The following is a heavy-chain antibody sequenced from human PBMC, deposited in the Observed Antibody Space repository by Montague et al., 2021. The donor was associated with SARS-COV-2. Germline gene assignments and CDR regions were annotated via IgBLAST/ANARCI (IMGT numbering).Heavy chain of an antibody. D-gene: IGHD2-2*01. CDR1: GGSFSNYY. CDR3: ARGRRAVVVPGAGPAGRAFDI. J-gene: IGHJ3*02. Sequence: SETLSLTCAISGGSFSNYYWSWIRLRPRPGMELIGEVNQSGTTIYNPSVKSGVTISEDTSKYQYYLRLNSVTAADTAVYYCARGRRAVVVPGAGPAGRAFDIWGQGTTVTVSS. CDR2: VNQSGTT. V-gene: IGHV4-34*01.